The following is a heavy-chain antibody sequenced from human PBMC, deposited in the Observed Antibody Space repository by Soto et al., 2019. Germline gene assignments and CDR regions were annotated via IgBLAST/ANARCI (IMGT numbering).Heavy chain of an antibody. V-gene: IGHV3-33*01. CDR2: IWYDGSNK. J-gene: IGHJ6*02. D-gene: IGHD3-22*01. CDR1: GFTFGSYG. CDR3: ARDSGGYPPYYYYYGMDV. Sequence: GGSLRLSCAASGFTFGSYGMHGVRQAPGKGLEWVAVIWYDGSNKYYADSVKGRFTISRDNSKNTLYLQMNSLRAEDTAVYYCARDSGGYPPYYYYYGMDVWGQGTTVTVSS.